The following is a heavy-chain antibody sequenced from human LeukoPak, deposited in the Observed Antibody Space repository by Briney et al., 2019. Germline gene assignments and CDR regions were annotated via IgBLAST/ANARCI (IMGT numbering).Heavy chain of an antibody. Sequence: GRSLSLSCAASGFTFRSYGMHWVRQAPGKGLEWVAVISYDGSNKYYADSVKGRFTISRDNSKNTLYLQMNSLRAEDTAVYYCARDVGYSGYEAHFDYWGQGTLVTVSS. J-gene: IGHJ4*02. V-gene: IGHV3-30*19. CDR3: ARDVGYSGYEAHFDY. CDR1: GFTFRSYG. CDR2: ISYDGSNK. D-gene: IGHD5-12*01.